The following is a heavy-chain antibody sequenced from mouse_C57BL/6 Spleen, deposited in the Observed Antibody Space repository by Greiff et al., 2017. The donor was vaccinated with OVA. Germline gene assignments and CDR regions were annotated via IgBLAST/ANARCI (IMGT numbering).Heavy chain of an antibody. D-gene: IGHD1-1*01. CDR2: ISSGGSYT. J-gene: IGHJ2*01. CDR3: ASLTTVVATDY. V-gene: IGHV5-6*01. CDR1: GFTFSSYG. Sequence: EVNLVESGGDLVKPGGSLKLSCAASGFTFSSYGMSWVRQTPDKRLEWVATISSGGSYTYYPDSVKGRFTISRDNAKNTLYLQMSSLKSEDTAMYYCASLTTVVATDYWGQGTTLTVSS.